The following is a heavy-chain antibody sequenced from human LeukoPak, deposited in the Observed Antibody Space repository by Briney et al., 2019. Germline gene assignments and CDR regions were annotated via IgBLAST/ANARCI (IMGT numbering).Heavy chain of an antibody. CDR1: GFTFSSYE. CDR2: INHSGST. V-gene: IGHV4-34*01. D-gene: IGHD3-16*02. Sequence: LRLSCAASGFTFSSYEMNWIRQPPGKGLEWIGEINHSGSTNYNPSLKSRVTISVDTSKNQFSMKLSSVTAADTAVYYCARGSYVWGSYRQGRYNWFDPWGQGTLVTVSS. CDR3: ARGSYVWGSYRQGRYNWFDP. J-gene: IGHJ5*02.